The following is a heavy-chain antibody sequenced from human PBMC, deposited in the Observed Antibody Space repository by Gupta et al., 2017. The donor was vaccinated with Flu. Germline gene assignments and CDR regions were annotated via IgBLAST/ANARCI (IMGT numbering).Heavy chain of an antibody. CDR1: GFNFNNAW. V-gene: IGHV3-15*01. CDR2: IRSKTDGGTT. J-gene: IGHJ4*02. Sequence: EVQLVESGGGLVKPGGSLRLSCIPSGFNFNNAWMSWVRQAPGKGLEWVGRIRSKTDGGTTDYATSVKDRFTFSRDDSKNTLYLHMESLRTEDTAVYYCTTLGVFDYWGQGTPVTVSS. D-gene: IGHD1-26*01. CDR3: TTLGVFDY.